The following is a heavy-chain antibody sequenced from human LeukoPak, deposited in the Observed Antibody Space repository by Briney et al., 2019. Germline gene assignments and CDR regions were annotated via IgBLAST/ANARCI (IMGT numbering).Heavy chain of an antibody. CDR3: ATLGDKRFDY. D-gene: IGHD3-10*01. Sequence: GGSLRLSCAASGFTLSSYAMSWVRQAPGKGLEWVAVISYDGSNKYYADSVKGRFTISRDNSKNTLYLQMNSLRAEDTAVYYCATLGDKRFDYWGQGTLVTVSS. V-gene: IGHV3-30*04. CDR1: GFTLSSYA. J-gene: IGHJ4*02. CDR2: ISYDGSNK.